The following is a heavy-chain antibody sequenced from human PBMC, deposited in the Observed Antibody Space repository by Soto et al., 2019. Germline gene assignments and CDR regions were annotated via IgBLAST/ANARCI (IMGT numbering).Heavy chain of an antibody. CDR2: INPNSGGT. V-gene: IGHV1-2*04. CDR1: GYTFTGYY. CDR3: ARGAAYCGGDCYWGNYYYYYGMDV. J-gene: IGHJ6*02. Sequence: ASVKVSCKASGYTFTGYYMHWVRQAPGQGLEWMGWINPNSGGTNYAQKFQGWVTMTRDTSISTAYMELSRLRSDDAAVYYCARGAAYCGGDCYWGNYYYYYGMDVWGQGTTVTVS. D-gene: IGHD2-21*02.